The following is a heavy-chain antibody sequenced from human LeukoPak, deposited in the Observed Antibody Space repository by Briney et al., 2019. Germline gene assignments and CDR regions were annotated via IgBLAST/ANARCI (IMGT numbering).Heavy chain of an antibody. CDR2: IIPIFGTA. V-gene: IGHV1-69*05. CDR1: GGTFSCYA. CDR3: ARDFERPDY. Sequence: GASVKVSCKASGGTFSCYAISWVRQAPGQGLEWMGGIIPIFGTANYAQKFQGRVTMTRDTSISTAYMELRRLRSDDTAVYYCARDFERPDYWGQGTLVTVSS. J-gene: IGHJ4*02.